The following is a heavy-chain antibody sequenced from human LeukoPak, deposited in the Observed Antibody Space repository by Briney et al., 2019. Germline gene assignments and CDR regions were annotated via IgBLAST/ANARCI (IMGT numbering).Heavy chain of an antibody. CDR3: ARVSSSSLTAGDY. V-gene: IGHV3-7*01. CDR2: IKQDGSEK. Sequence: GGSLRLSCAASGFTFSSYWMSWVRQAPGKGLEWVANIKQDGSEKYYVDSVKGRFTISRDNSKNTLYLQMNSLRAEDTAVYYCARVSSSSLTAGDYWGQGTLVTVSS. D-gene: IGHD6-6*01. J-gene: IGHJ4*02. CDR1: GFTFSSYW.